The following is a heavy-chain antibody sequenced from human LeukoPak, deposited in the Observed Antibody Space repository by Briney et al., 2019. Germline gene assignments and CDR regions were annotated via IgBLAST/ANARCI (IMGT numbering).Heavy chain of an antibody. J-gene: IGHJ6*03. CDR3: AKRRGLELLYYYYMDV. D-gene: IGHD1-7*01. CDR1: GFTFSSYA. V-gene: IGHV3-23*01. CDR2: ISGSGGST. Sequence: GGSLRLSCAASGFTFSSYAMTWVRQAPGKGLEWVSGISGSGGSTYYADSVKGRFTISRDNSKNTLYLQMNSLRAENTAVYYCAKRRGLELLYYYYMDVWGKGTTVTVSS.